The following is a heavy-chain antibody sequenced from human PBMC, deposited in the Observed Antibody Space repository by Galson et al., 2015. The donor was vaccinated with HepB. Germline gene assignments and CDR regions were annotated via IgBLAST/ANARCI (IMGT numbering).Heavy chain of an antibody. V-gene: IGHV3-48*01. Sequence: SLRLSCAASGFTFSSYSMNWVRQAPGKGLEWVSYISSSSSTIYYANSAKGRFTISRDNAKNSLYLQMNSLRAEDTAVYYCARDKLGRGYYYDSSGGFDYWGQGTLVTVSS. J-gene: IGHJ4*02. CDR1: GFTFSSYS. D-gene: IGHD3-22*01. CDR2: ISSSSSTI. CDR3: ARDKLGRGYYYDSSGGFDY.